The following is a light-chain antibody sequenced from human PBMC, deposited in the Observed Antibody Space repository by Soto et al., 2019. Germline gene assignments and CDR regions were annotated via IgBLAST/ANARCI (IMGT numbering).Light chain of an antibody. CDR1: QSISRN. V-gene: IGKV3-15*01. J-gene: IGKJ1*01. CDR2: GAS. Sequence: EIVMTQSPSTLSVSPGERVTLSCRASQSISRNLAWCQQKPGKAPRLLIYGASTRATDIPARFSGSGSGTEFTITISSLQSEDFAVYYCQQYNNWPLTFGQGTKVEIK. CDR3: QQYNNWPLT.